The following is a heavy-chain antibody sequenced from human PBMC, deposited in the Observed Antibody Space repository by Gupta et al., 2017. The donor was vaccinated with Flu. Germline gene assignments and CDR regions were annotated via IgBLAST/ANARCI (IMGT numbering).Heavy chain of an antibody. V-gene: IGHV3-23*01. Sequence: EGHLLESGGDLVEPGGSLRLSCVPSGFSFKIYAISWVRQPPGKGLEWVSTIAASGATYYADSVKGRLAISRDNSRNTVSLQMNSLRAEDSALYFCLKDCSGNTCYPTPDFWGQGTLVTVSS. D-gene: IGHD2-15*01. CDR3: LKDCSGNTCYPTPDF. CDR2: IAASGAT. J-gene: IGHJ4*02. CDR1: GFSFKIYA.